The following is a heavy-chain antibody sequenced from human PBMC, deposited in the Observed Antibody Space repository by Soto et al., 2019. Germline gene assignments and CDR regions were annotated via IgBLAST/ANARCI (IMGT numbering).Heavy chain of an antibody. CDR2: IIPVFGNT. Sequence: QLQLEQSGPEVKKPGSSVKVSCKASGRTFSSDGVSWVRQAPGQGLEWMGGIIPVFGNTKYVQRFQGRLTITADKSTSTDYMELSRLSAEDTALYFCARGQYVTSGSDATSYFYLGIDVWGQGTTVIVSS. J-gene: IGHJ6*02. CDR1: GRTFSSDG. V-gene: IGHV1-69*06. D-gene: IGHD3-10*01. CDR3: ARGQYVTSGSDATSYFYLGIDV.